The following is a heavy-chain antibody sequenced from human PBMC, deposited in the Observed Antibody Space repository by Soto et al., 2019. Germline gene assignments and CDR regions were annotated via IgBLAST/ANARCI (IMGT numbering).Heavy chain of an antibody. D-gene: IGHD6-19*01. CDR1: GGSISGSY. CDR3: ARSVAVPGAHIDY. V-gene: IGHV4-59*01. J-gene: IGHJ4*02. CDR2: VYYTGST. Sequence: SETLSLTCSVSGGSISGSYWSWIRQSPGKGLEWLGYVYYTGSTNYSPSLRSRVSISVDTSKNEFSLRLSSVTAADTAVYFCARSVAVPGAHIDYRGQETQVTVSS.